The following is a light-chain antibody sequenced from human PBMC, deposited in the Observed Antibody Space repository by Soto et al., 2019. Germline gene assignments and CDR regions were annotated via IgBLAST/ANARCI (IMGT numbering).Light chain of an antibody. CDR2: EVT. Sequence: QSALTQPPSASGSPGQSGTISCSGTSSDVGRYNYVSWYQHHPGKAPKLMIFEVTKRPSGVPDRFSGSKSGNTASLTVSGLQAEDEADYYCSSYGGSNNLVFGGGTKLTVL. J-gene: IGLJ3*02. V-gene: IGLV2-8*01. CDR1: SSDVGRYNY. CDR3: SSYGGSNNLV.